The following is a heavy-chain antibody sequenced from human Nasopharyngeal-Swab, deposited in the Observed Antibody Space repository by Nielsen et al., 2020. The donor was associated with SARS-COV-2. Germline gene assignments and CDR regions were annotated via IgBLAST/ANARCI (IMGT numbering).Heavy chain of an antibody. Sequence: SETLSLTCTVSGGSISSGGYYWSWIRQPPGKGLEWIGYIYYSGSTNYNPSLKSRVTISVDTSKNQFSLKLSSVTAADTAVYYCARGGWGNWFDPWGQGTLVTVSS. CDR3: ARGGWGNWFDP. CDR2: IYYSGST. V-gene: IGHV4-61*08. J-gene: IGHJ5*02. D-gene: IGHD3-16*01. CDR1: GGSISSGGYY.